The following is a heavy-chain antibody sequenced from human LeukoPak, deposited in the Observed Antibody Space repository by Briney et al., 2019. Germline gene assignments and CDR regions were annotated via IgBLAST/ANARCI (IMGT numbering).Heavy chain of an antibody. CDR2: ISGNGGNT. Sequence: GGSLRLSCAASGFTFSTYALSWVRQAPGKGLEWVSSISGNGGNTYYSTSVKGRFTISRDNAKNSLYLQMNSLRAEDTAVYYCARACYYDSSGYCHDAFDIWGQGTMVTVSS. CDR1: GFTFSTYA. J-gene: IGHJ3*02. D-gene: IGHD3-22*01. CDR3: ARACYYDSSGYCHDAFDI. V-gene: IGHV3-23*01.